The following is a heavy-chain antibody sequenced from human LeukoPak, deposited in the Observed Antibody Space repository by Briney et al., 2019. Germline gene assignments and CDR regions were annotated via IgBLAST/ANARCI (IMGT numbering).Heavy chain of an antibody. J-gene: IGHJ4*02. CDR3: AKQLGYCSDGSCYFPY. Sequence: GGSLRLSCAASGFTLSSYAMSWVRQAPGKGLEWVSAISNNGGYTYYADSVQGRFTISRDNSKSTLCLQMNSQRAEDTAVYYCAKQLGYCSDGSCYFPYWGQGTLVTVSS. CDR1: GFTLSSYA. V-gene: IGHV3-23*01. D-gene: IGHD2-15*01. CDR2: ISNNGGYT.